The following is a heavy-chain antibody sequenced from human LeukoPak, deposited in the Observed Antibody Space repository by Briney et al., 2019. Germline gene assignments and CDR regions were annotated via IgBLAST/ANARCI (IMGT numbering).Heavy chain of an antibody. V-gene: IGHV4-59*01. J-gene: IGHJ6*03. D-gene: IGHD6-6*01. CDR3: ARGRAARSFNYYYYYYLDV. CDR2: IYYSGSP. CDR1: GGYLSSYY. Sequence: PSETLSLTCTVSGGYLSSYYWSWIRQPPGKGLEWIGYIYYSGSPNYNPSLKSQVTISVDTSKNQFSLKLSSVTAADTAVYDCARGRAARSFNYYYYYYLDVWGKGTTVTVSS.